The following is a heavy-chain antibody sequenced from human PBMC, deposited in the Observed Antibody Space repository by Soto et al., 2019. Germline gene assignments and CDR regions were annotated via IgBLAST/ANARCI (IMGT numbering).Heavy chain of an antibody. D-gene: IGHD6-19*01. CDR3: ARVFSSGSGWMYYFDF. CDR2: VFHTGGT. J-gene: IGHJ4*02. V-gene: IGHV4-4*02. Sequence: QVQLQESGPGLVKPSETLSLTCTVSSDSIAGENWWSLVRQPPGLGLEWIGEVFHTGGTNYNPSLKSRVTMEVDKSTNQFSLTLISATAADTAVYYCARVFSSGSGWMYYFDFWGQGTLVSVSS. CDR1: SDSIAGENW.